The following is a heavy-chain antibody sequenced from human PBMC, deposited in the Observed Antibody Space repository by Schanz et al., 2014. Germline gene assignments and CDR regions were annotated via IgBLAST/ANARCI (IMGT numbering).Heavy chain of an antibody. J-gene: IGHJ3*02. D-gene: IGHD2-8*01. CDR3: AKLGQDTNGSFDI. Sequence: QEQLVESGGGAVQPGRSLRLSCAASGFTFSSYAVDWIRQAPGQGLEWVAVMWNDGIKTHYADSGKGRFTISRDNSKNTVNLQMNSLRSEDTALYYCAKLGQDTNGSFDIWGQGTRVTVSS. CDR2: MWNDGIKT. CDR1: GFTFSSYA. V-gene: IGHV3-30*04.